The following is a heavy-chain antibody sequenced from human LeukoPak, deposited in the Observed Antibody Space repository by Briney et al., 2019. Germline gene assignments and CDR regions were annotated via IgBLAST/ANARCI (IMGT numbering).Heavy chain of an antibody. Sequence: GGSLRLSCAASGFTFSTYWIHWVRQAPGKGLVWVSRINVDGSSTSYADSVKGRFTISRDNAENTLYLQMNSLRAEDTAVYYCARGHTTMVTSHFDSWGQGTLVTVSS. CDR2: INVDGSST. J-gene: IGHJ4*02. CDR1: GFTFSTYW. D-gene: IGHD5-18*01. CDR3: ARGHTTMVTSHFDS. V-gene: IGHV3-74*01.